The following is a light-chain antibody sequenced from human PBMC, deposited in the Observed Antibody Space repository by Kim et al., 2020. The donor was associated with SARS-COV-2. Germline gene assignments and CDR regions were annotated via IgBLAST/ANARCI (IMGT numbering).Light chain of an antibody. CDR1: SSDIGANNF. J-gene: IGLJ2*01. V-gene: IGLV2-14*03. Sequence: QSALTQPASVSGSPGQSITISCTGTSSDIGANNFVSWYQQHPGKAPKLMIYDVSVRPSGVSNRFSGSKSGDTASLTTSGLQAEDEADYYCCSPISNITSVLFGGGTQLTVL. CDR3: CSPISNITSVL. CDR2: DVS.